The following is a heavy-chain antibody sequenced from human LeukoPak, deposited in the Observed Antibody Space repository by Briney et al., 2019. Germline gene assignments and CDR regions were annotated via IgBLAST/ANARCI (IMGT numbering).Heavy chain of an antibody. CDR2: ISYDGSNK. CDR1: GFTFSSYA. D-gene: IGHD2-2*02. CDR3: ASLEVRPAAIPGAPTSKYAAAGTSSVGY. J-gene: IGHJ4*02. V-gene: IGHV3-30-3*01. Sequence: GGSLRLSCAASGFTFSSYAMHWVRQAPGKGLEWVAVISYDGSNKYYADSVKGRFTISRDNSKNTLYLQMNSLRAEDTAVYYCASLEVRPAAIPGAPTSKYAAAGTSSVGYWGQGTLVTVSS.